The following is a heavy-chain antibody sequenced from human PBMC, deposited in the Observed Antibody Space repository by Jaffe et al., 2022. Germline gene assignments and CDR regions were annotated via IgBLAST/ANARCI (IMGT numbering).Heavy chain of an antibody. CDR1: GGSFSGYY. CDR3: ARGRYSGYLTLDY. D-gene: IGHD5-12*01. Sequence: QVQLQQWGAGLLKPSETLSLTCAVYGGSFSGYYWSWIRQPPGKGLEWIGEINHSGSTNYNPSLKSRVTISVDTSKNQFSLKLSSVTAADTAVYYCARGRYSGYLTLDYWGQGTLVTVSS. V-gene: IGHV4-34*01. J-gene: IGHJ4*02. CDR2: INHSGST.